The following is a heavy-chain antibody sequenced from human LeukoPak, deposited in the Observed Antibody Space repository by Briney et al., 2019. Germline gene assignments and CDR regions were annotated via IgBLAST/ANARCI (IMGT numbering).Heavy chain of an antibody. Sequence: ASVKVSCKASGYTFINYYINWVRQATAQGLEWMGWMNPNSGNTGYAQKFQGSVTMTRNTSISTAYMELSSLTSEDTAVYYCERGGGSWNWFDPWGQGTLVTVSS. D-gene: IGHD2-15*01. J-gene: IGHJ5*02. CDR3: ERGGGSWNWFDP. CDR1: GYTFINYY. CDR2: MNPNSGNT. V-gene: IGHV1-8*01.